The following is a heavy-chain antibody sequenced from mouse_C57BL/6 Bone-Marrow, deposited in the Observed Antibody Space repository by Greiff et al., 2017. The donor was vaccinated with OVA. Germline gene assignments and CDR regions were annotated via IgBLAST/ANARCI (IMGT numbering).Heavy chain of an antibody. CDR1: GFSFNTYA. CDR2: IRSKSNNYAT. CDR3: VSDGYFFAY. Sequence: EVKLVESGGGLVQPKGSLKLSCAASGFSFNTYAMNWVRQAPGKGLEWVARIRSKSNNYATYYADSVKDRFTISRDDSESMLYLQMNNLKTEDTAMYYCVSDGYFFAYWGQGTLVTVSA. V-gene: IGHV10-1*01. J-gene: IGHJ3*01. D-gene: IGHD2-3*01.